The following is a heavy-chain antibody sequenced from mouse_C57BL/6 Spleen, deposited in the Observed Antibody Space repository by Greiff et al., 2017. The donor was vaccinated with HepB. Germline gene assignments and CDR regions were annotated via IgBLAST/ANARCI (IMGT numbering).Heavy chain of an antibody. Sequence: VQLKQSGAELVRPGASVKLSCTASGFNIKDYYMHWVKQRPEQGLEWIGRIDPEDGDTEYAPKFQGKATMTADTSSNTAYLQLSSLTSEDTAVYYCTGAYYSNQYYFDYWGQGTTLTVSS. CDR3: TGAYYSNQYYFDY. D-gene: IGHD2-5*01. CDR2: IDPEDGDT. V-gene: IGHV14-1*01. CDR1: GFNIKDYY. J-gene: IGHJ2*01.